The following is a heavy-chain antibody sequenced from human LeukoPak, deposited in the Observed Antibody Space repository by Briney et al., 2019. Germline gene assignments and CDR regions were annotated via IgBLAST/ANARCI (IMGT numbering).Heavy chain of an antibody. Sequence: SETLSLTCAVYGGSFSGYYWSWIRQPPGKGLEWIGEINHSGSTNYNPSLKSRVTISVDTSKNQFSLKLSSVTAADTAVYYCAGGAAWFGELPDFDYWGQGTLVTVSS. V-gene: IGHV4-34*01. D-gene: IGHD3-10*01. CDR1: GGSFSGYY. CDR3: AGGAAWFGELPDFDY. CDR2: INHSGST. J-gene: IGHJ4*02.